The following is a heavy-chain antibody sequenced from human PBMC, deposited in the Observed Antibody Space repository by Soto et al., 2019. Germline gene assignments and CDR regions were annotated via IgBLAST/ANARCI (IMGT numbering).Heavy chain of an antibody. CDR1: GYTFTSYG. CDR2: ISAYNGNT. Sequence: QVQLVQSGAEVKKPGASVKVSCKASGYTFTSYGISWVRQAPGQGLEWMGWISAYNGNTNYAQKLQGRVTMTTDTSTSTAYMELRSLRSDDTAVYYCARDHVCSSTSCYQNYYYGMDVWGQGTTVTVSS. V-gene: IGHV1-18*04. CDR3: ARDHVCSSTSCYQNYYYGMDV. J-gene: IGHJ6*02. D-gene: IGHD2-2*01.